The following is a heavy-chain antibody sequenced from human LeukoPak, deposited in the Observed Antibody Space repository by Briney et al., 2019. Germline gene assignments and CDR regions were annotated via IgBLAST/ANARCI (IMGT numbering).Heavy chain of an antibody. Sequence: ASVKVSCKASGGTFSSYAISWVRQAPGQGLEWMGRIIPILGTANYAQKFQGRVTITTDESTSTAYMELSSLRSEDTAVYYCARDCSGGSCDHFDYWGQGTLVTVSS. V-gene: IGHV1-69*11. CDR2: IIPILGTA. CDR1: GGTFSSYA. CDR3: ARDCSGGSCDHFDY. J-gene: IGHJ4*02. D-gene: IGHD2-15*01.